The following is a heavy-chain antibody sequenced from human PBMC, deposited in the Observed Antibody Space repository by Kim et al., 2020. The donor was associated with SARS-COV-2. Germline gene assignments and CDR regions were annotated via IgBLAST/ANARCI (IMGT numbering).Heavy chain of an antibody. D-gene: IGHD6-13*01. CDR3: VLSSSWYEPFDY. Sequence: GESLKISCKGSGYSLTSYWIGWVRQMPGKGLEWMGIIYPGDSDTRYSPSFQGQVTISADKSITTAYLQWSSLKASDTAMYYCVLSSSWYEPFDYWGQGTLVTVSS. V-gene: IGHV5-51*01. J-gene: IGHJ4*02. CDR2: IYPGDSDT. CDR1: GYSLTSYW.